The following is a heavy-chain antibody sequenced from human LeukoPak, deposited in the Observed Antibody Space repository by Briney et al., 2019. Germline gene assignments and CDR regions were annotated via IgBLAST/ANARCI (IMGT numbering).Heavy chain of an antibody. Sequence: GGSLRLSCAASGFTFSIYAMSWVRQAPGKGLEWVSAISGSGGTAYYADSVKGRFTISRDNSKNTLYLQMNSLRAEDTAVYYCAKDRAVWFGDPRGDYWGQGTLVTVSS. V-gene: IGHV3-23*01. CDR2: ISGSGGTA. J-gene: IGHJ4*02. CDR1: GFTFSIYA. CDR3: AKDRAVWFGDPRGDY. D-gene: IGHD3-10*01.